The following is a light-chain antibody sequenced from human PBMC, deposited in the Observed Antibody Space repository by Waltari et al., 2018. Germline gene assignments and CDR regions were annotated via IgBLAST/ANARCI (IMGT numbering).Light chain of an antibody. CDR1: QSVTRGF. Sequence: ELVLTPSPGPLSLSPGETATLSCRASQSVTRGFLAWYQQIPGQAPRLLIYGTSTRATGIPDRFRGSGSGTDCTRTVSRLEPEDFAVYFCHQYGDSPGTFGQGTKVEIK. V-gene: IGKV3-20*01. J-gene: IGKJ1*01. CDR3: HQYGDSPGT. CDR2: GTS.